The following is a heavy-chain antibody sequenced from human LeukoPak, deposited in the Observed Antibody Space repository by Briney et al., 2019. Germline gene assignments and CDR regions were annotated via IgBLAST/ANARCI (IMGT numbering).Heavy chain of an antibody. CDR2: IYPGDSDT. V-gene: IGHV5-51*01. CDR1: GYSFTSYW. J-gene: IGHJ4*02. Sequence: PGESLKISCKGSGYSFTSYWIGWVRQMPGKGLKWMGIIYPGDSDTRYSPSFQGQVTISADKSISTAYLQWSSLKAPDTAMYYCARPLYYYDSSGYYWGQGTLVTVSS. CDR3: ARPLYYYDSSGYY. D-gene: IGHD3-22*01.